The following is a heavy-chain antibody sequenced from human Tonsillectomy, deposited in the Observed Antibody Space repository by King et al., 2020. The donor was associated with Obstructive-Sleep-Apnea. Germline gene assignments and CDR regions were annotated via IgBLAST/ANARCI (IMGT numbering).Heavy chain of an antibody. V-gene: IGHV3-48*04. Sequence: VQLVQAGGGLVQPGGSLRLFCAASGVTFRSYSMKWFRPAPGKGLEWVSYISSRRNTLYYSDSVKGRFTISRDNAKNSLYLQMNSLRADDTAVYYCAREGNYYDSSGLDYWGQGTLVTVSS. CDR2: ISSRRNTL. CDR3: AREGNYYDSSGLDY. CDR1: GVTFRSYS. J-gene: IGHJ4*02. D-gene: IGHD3-22*01.